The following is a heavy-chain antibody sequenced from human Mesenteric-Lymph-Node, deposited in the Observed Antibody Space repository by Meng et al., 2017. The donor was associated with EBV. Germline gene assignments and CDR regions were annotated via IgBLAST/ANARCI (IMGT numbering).Heavy chain of an antibody. J-gene: IGHJ1*01. D-gene: IGHD3-16*01. CDR1: VGSISNCNW. CDR3: ASGGVRDPSPPY. Sequence: QVQLQESGPGLVKPSGTLSLTCAVSVGSISNCNWWSWVRQPPGKGLEWIGEIYYTGSTNNTPSLKRRVTMSVDKSKNEFPLEVNSVTAADTAVYYCASGGVRDPSPPYWGQGALVTVSS. CDR2: IYYTGST. V-gene: IGHV4-4*02.